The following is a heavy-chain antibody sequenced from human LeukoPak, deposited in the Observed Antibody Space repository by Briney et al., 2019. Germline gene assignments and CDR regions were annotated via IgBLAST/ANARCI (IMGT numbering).Heavy chain of an antibody. CDR2: ISYDGSNK. CDR1: GITFSSYG. Sequence: GGSLRLSCAASGITFSSYGMHWVRQAPGKGLEWVAVISYDGSNKYYADSVKGRFTISRDNSRNTLYLQMNSLRAEDTAAYYCAKDLITMVRGPFDYWGQGTLVTVSS. J-gene: IGHJ4*02. D-gene: IGHD3-10*01. CDR3: AKDLITMVRGPFDY. V-gene: IGHV3-30*18.